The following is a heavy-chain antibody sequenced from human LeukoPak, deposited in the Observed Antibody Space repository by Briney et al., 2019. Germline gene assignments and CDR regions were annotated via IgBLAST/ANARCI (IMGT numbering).Heavy chain of an antibody. J-gene: IGHJ4*02. CDR3: ATLSQAAYSFDY. CDR2: IIPIFDTA. Sequence: ASVKVSCKASGGTFSSYAISWVRQAPGQGLEWMGGIIPIFDTANYARKFQGRVTITADGSTSTAYMELSSLRSEDTAVYYCATLSQAAYSFDYWGQGTLVTVSS. CDR1: GGTFSSYA. D-gene: IGHD2-15*01. V-gene: IGHV1-69*13.